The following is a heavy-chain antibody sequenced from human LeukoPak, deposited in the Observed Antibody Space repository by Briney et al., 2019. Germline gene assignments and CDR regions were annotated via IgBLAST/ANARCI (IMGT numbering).Heavy chain of an antibody. V-gene: IGHV3-48*03. Sequence: PGGSLRLSCAASGFXFTNYEINWVRQAPGKGLEWLSYILSTSATFYADSVKGRFTISRDNAENSVYLHMNSLRAEDTGVYYCVRDGQFDYWGQGTLVTVSS. CDR2: ILSTSAT. CDR3: VRDGQFDY. J-gene: IGHJ4*02. CDR1: GFXFTNYE.